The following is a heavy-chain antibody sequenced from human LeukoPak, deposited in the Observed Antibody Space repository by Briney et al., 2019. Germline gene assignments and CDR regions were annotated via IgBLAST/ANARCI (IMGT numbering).Heavy chain of an antibody. CDR2: IYYSGRT. J-gene: IGHJ5*02. CDR1: GDSFSSSIYY. CDR3: ARSKDNWFDP. V-gene: IGHV4-39*07. Sequence: SETLSLTCSVSGDSFSSSIYYWGWIRQPPGKGLEWIGNIYYSGRTYYNPSLKSRVTISGDTSKNQFSLKLTSLTAADTAVYYCARSKDNWFDPWGQGTLVTDSS.